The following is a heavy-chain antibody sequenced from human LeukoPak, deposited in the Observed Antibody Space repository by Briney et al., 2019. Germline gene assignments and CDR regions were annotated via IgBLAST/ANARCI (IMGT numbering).Heavy chain of an antibody. CDR3: AREGEQWLVDAFDI. CDR1: GFTFSSYW. J-gene: IGHJ3*02. D-gene: IGHD6-19*01. V-gene: IGHV3-7*01. Sequence: GGSLRLSCAASGFTFSSYWMSWARQAPGKGMEWVANLNQDGSENYYVSSVKRRFTISRDNAKNSLYLQMNSLRAEDTAVYYCAREGEQWLVDAFDIWGQGTMVTVSS. CDR2: LNQDGSEN.